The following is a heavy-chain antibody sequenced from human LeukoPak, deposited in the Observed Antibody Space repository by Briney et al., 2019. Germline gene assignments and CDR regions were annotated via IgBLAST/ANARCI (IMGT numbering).Heavy chain of an antibody. CDR2: ISSSGSTI. D-gene: IGHD5/OR15-5a*01. Sequence: GGSLRLSCAASGFTFSSYEMNWVRQAPGKGLEWVSYISSSGSTIYYADSVKGRFTISRDNAKNSLYLQMNSLRAEDTAVYYCARSKSTPIGGWAFDYWGQGTLVTVSS. CDR3: ARSKSTPIGGWAFDY. CDR1: GFTFSSYE. V-gene: IGHV3-48*03. J-gene: IGHJ4*02.